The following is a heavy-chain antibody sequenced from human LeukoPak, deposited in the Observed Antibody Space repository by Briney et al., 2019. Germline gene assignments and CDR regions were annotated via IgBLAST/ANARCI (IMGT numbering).Heavy chain of an antibody. Sequence: SETLSLTCTVSGYSISSGYYWGWIRQPPGKGLEWSGSIYHSGSTYYNPSIKSRVTISVDTSKNQFSLKLSSVTAADTAVYYCARDQDIVVVPAAPNIFDYWGQGTLVTVSS. J-gene: IGHJ4*02. CDR1: GYSISSGYY. D-gene: IGHD2-2*01. CDR3: ARDQDIVVVPAAPNIFDY. CDR2: IYHSGST. V-gene: IGHV4-38-2*02.